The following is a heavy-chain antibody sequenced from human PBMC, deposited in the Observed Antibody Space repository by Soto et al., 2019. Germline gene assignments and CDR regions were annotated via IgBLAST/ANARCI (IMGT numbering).Heavy chain of an antibody. Sequence: ASVKVSCKASGYTFTSYGISWVRQAPGQGLEWMGWISAYNGNTNYAQKLHGRVTMTTDTSTSTAYMELRSLRSDDTAVYYCARVAEYSSGWYTLIDYWGQGTLVTVSS. J-gene: IGHJ4*02. D-gene: IGHD6-19*01. V-gene: IGHV1-18*04. CDR1: GYTFTSYG. CDR2: ISAYNGNT. CDR3: ARVAEYSSGWYTLIDY.